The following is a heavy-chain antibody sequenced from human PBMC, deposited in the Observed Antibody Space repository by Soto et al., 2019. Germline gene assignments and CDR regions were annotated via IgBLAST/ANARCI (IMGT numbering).Heavy chain of an antibody. J-gene: IGHJ1*01. D-gene: IGHD3-16*01. Sequence: QLQLQESGPGLVKPSETLSLTCTVSGGSISSSSYYWGWIRQPPGKGLEWIGSIYYSGSTYYNPSLKSRVTISVDTSKNQFSLKLSSVTAADTAVYYCARHVISPYDCQHWGQGTLVTVSS. CDR1: GGSISSSSYY. CDR2: IYYSGST. CDR3: ARHVISPYDCQH. V-gene: IGHV4-39*01.